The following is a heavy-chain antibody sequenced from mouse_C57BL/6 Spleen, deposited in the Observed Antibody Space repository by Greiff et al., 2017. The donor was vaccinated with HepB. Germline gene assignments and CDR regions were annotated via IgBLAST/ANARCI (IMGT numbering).Heavy chain of an antibody. CDR2: IYPGGGYT. V-gene: IGHV1-63*01. Sequence: QVQLKESGAELVRPGTSVKMSCKASGYTFTNYWIGRAKQRPGHGLEWIGDIYPGGGYTNYNEKFKGKATLAADKSYSAAYMQVSSLTSEDSAIYYCARRPTVVGYYFDYWGEGTTRTVSS. D-gene: IGHD1-1*01. CDR1: GYTFTNYW. CDR3: ARRPTVVGYYFDY. J-gene: IGHJ2*01.